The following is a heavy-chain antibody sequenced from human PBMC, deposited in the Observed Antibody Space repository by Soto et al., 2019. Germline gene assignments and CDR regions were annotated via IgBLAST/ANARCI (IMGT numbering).Heavy chain of an antibody. J-gene: IGHJ6*02. CDR2: ISGSGGST. V-gene: IGHV3-23*01. CDR1: GFTFSSYA. CDR3: AKDRGNDRYYYYGMDV. D-gene: IGHD1-1*01. Sequence: GGSLRLSCAASGFTFSSYAMSWVRQAPGKGLEWVSAISGSGGSTYYADSVKGRFTISRDNSKNTLYLQMNSLRAEDTAVYYCAKDRGNDRYYYYGMDVWGQGTTVTVSS.